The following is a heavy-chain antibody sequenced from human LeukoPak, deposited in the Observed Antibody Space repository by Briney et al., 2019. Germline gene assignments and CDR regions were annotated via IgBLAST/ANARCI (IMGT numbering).Heavy chain of an antibody. J-gene: IGHJ4*02. CDR3: AKEVGYSSSWYYDY. CDR1: GFTFSSYA. V-gene: IGHV3-23*01. CDR2: ISGSGGST. D-gene: IGHD6-13*01. Sequence: GGSLRLSCAASGFTFSSYAMSWVRQAPGKGLEWVSAISGSGGSTYYADSVKGRFTISRDNSENTLYLQMNSLRAEDTAVYYCAKEVGYSSSWYYDYWGQGTLVTVSS.